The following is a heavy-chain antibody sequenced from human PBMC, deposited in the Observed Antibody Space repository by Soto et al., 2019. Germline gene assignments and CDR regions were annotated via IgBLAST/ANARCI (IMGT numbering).Heavy chain of an antibody. V-gene: IGHV3-23*01. CDR3: AKGHGTVILLWSWEY. CDR2: ITGRDGNT. Sequence: EVQLLESGGGLVQPGGSLRLSCVASGFTFSNYAMSWVRQAPGKGLEWVSAITGRDGNTYYADSVKGRFTISRDNSDNMLFLQMPSLRAADLAVYPCAKGHGTVILLWSWEYWDLATLVTVSS. CDR1: GFTFSNYA. J-gene: IGHJ4*02. D-gene: IGHD2-21*01.